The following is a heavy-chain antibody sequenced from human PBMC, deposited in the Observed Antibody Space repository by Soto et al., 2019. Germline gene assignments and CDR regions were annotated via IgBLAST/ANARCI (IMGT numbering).Heavy chain of an antibody. CDR3: ARDRNAVAGSAFDI. D-gene: IGHD6-19*01. CDR1: GFTFSSYS. CDR2: ISSSSSYI. V-gene: IGHV3-21*01. J-gene: IGHJ3*02. Sequence: EVQLVESGGGLVKPGGSLRLSCAASGFTFSSYSMNWVRQAPGKGLEWVSSISSSSSYIYYADSVKGRFTISRDNAKNSLYLQMNSLRAEDTAVYYCARDRNAVAGSAFDIWGQGTMVTVSS.